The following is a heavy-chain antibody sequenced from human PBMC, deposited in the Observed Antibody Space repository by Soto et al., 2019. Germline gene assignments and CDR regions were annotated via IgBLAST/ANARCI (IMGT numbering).Heavy chain of an antibody. CDR3: ARVWATLSYYWFDP. V-gene: IGHV4-34*01. CDR2: INHSGST. D-gene: IGHD1-26*01. Sequence: SETLSLTCAVYGGSFSGYYWSWIRQPPGKGLEWIGEINHSGSTNYNPSLKSRVTISVDTSKNQFSLKLSSVTAADTAVYYCARVWATLSYYWFDPWGQGTLVTVSS. J-gene: IGHJ5*02. CDR1: GGSFSGYY.